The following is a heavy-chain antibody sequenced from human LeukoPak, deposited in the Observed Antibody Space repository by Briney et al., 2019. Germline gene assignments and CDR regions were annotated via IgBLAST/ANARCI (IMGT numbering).Heavy chain of an antibody. CDR1: VGSISSGYYY. D-gene: IGHD6-6*01. Sequence: PSETLSLTCTVSVGSISSGYYYWSWIRQPPGKGLEWIGYIYYSGSTYYNPSLKSRVTISVDTSKNQFSLKLNSVTAADTAVYYCARTRSSGWFDPWGQGTLVTVSS. CDR2: IYYSGST. J-gene: IGHJ5*02. V-gene: IGHV4-30-4*01. CDR3: ARTRSSGWFDP.